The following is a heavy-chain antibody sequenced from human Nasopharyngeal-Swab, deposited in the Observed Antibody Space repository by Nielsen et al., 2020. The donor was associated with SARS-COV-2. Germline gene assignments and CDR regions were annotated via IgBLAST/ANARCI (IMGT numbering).Heavy chain of an antibody. V-gene: IGHV3-30*03. Sequence: GGSLRLSCAASGFTFSSFCMHWVRHATGKGLDWVAFIAHDASNEYYGDSVKGRFSISRDSSKNTLYLQMDSLRGEDTAVYYCARDAPAHYGAFYWGRGTLVTVSS. CDR2: IAHDASNE. J-gene: IGHJ4*02. D-gene: IGHD4-17*01. CDR1: GFTFSSFC. CDR3: ARDAPAHYGAFY.